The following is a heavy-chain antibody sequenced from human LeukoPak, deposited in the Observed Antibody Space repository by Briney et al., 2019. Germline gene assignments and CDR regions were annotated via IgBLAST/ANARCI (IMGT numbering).Heavy chain of an antibody. J-gene: IGHJ4*02. CDR2: ISSSSSYI. CDR1: GFTFSSYS. CDR3: ARDQHGDSSGYYDY. V-gene: IGHV3-21*01. Sequence: PGGSLGLSCAASGFTFSSYSMNWVRQAPGKGLEWVSSISSSSSYIYYADSVKGRFTISRDNAKNSLSLQMNSLRAEDTAVYYCARDQHGDSSGYYDYWGQGTLVTVSS. D-gene: IGHD3-22*01.